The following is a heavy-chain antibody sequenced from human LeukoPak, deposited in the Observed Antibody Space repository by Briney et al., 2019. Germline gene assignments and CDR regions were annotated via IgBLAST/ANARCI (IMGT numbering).Heavy chain of an antibody. D-gene: IGHD3-9*01. J-gene: IGHJ3*01. CDR1: GYTFTGYY. Sequence: GASVKVSCKASGYTFTGYYMHWVRQAPGQGLEWMGWINPNSGGTNYAQKFQGRVTMTKNTSMSTAYMELSSLTSEDTAVYYCARGRESSKLTSGFQSFDWLSDSFDLWGQGTIVTVSS. CDR2: INPNSGGT. V-gene: IGHV1-2*02. CDR3: ARGRESSKLTSGFQSFDWLSDSFDL.